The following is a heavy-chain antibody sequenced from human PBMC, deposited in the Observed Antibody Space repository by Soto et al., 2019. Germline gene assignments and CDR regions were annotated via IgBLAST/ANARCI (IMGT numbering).Heavy chain of an antibody. Sequence: GGSLRLSCAVSGFTFRNYGMHWVRQAPGKGLEWVAVIPDDGSYQYYADSVKGRFTISRDNSKNTLYLQMNSLRAEDTAVYYCVRDDDNDDNGLYYWGKGTLVTVAS. CDR3: VRDDDNDDNGLYY. CDR1: GFTFRNYG. J-gene: IGHJ4*02. D-gene: IGHD1-1*01. V-gene: IGHV3-33*01. CDR2: IPDDGSYQ.